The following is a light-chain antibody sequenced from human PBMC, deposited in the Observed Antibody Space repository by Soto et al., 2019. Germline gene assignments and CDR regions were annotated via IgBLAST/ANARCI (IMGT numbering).Light chain of an antibody. CDR1: QSVSSN. J-gene: IGKJ2*01. V-gene: IGKV3-15*01. CDR3: QQYNNWLLYT. CDR2: GAS. Sequence: EIVMTQSPATLSVSPGERPTLSCRASQSVSSNLAFDQQKPCQAHRLLIYGASTRATGIPARFSGSGSGTEFTLTISSLQSEDFAVYYCQQYNNWLLYTFGQGTKLEMK.